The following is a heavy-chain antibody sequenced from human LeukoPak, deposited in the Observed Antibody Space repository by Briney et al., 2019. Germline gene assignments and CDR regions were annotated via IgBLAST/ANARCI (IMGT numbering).Heavy chain of an antibody. V-gene: IGHV1-18*01. CDR3: ARDGLSYTNPNNWFDP. CDR1: GYPFTSYY. Sequence: ASVKVSCKASGYPFTSYYINWLRQAPGQGLEWMGWISAYNGYTNYAQNLQGRVTSTTDTSTDTAYMELRSLRSDDTAVYYCARDGLSYTNPNNWFDPWGQGTLVTVSS. J-gene: IGHJ5*02. D-gene: IGHD2-2*02. CDR2: ISAYNGYT.